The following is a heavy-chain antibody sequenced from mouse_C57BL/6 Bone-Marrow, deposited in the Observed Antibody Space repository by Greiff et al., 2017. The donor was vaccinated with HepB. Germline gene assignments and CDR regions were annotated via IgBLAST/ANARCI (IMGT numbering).Heavy chain of an antibody. J-gene: IGHJ4*01. CDR1: GFNIKNTY. Sequence: VQLQQSVAELVRPGASVKLSCTASGFNIKNTYMPWVKQRPEQGLEWIGRIDPANGNTKYAPKFQGKATITADTSSNTAYLQLSSLTSEDTAIYYDAHGSSAFYAMDYWGQGTSVTVSS. CDR3: AHGSSAFYAMDY. CDR2: IDPANGNT. D-gene: IGHD1-1*01. V-gene: IGHV14-3*01.